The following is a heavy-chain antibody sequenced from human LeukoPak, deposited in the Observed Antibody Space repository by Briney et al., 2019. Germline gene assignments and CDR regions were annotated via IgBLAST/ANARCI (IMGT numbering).Heavy chain of an antibody. J-gene: IGHJ4*02. CDR1: GFTFSSFG. CDR3: AKDEGIAAAGTGLDY. V-gene: IGHV3-30*18. Sequence: AGSLRLSSAAAGFTFSSFGMHWVRQAPGKGLEWVAVTSYDGSNKDYADSVKGRFTISRDNSKNPLYLQMNSLRAEDTAVYYCAKDEGIAAAGTGLDYWGQGTLVTVSS. D-gene: IGHD6-13*01. CDR2: TSYDGSNK.